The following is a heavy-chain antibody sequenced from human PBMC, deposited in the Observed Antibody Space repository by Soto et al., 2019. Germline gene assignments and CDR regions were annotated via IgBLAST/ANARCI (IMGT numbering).Heavy chain of an antibody. Sequence: QVQLVQSGAEVKKPGASVKVSCKASGYTFTSYAMHWVRQAPGQRLEWMGWINAGNGNTKYSQKFQGRVTITRDTSASTAYMELSSLRSEDTAVYYCARDYRSTGIDYQSGDADTAMEAGFPTDYWGQGTLVTVSS. V-gene: IGHV1-3*01. D-gene: IGHD5-18*01. CDR2: INAGNGNT. CDR1: GYTFTSYA. J-gene: IGHJ4*02. CDR3: ARDYRSTGIDYQSGDADTAMEAGFPTDY.